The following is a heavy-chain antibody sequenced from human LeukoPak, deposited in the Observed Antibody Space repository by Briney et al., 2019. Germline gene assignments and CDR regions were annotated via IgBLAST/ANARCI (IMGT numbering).Heavy chain of an antibody. Sequence: GGSLRLSCAASGFTFSSYSMNWVRQAPGKGLEWVSSISSSSSYIYYADSVKGRFTISRDNAKNSLYLQMNSLRAEDTAVYYCAREGLDTAMVTLDYWGQGTLVTVSS. CDR3: AREGLDTAMVTLDY. J-gene: IGHJ4*02. CDR1: GFTFSSYS. CDR2: ISSSSSYI. D-gene: IGHD5-18*01. V-gene: IGHV3-21*01.